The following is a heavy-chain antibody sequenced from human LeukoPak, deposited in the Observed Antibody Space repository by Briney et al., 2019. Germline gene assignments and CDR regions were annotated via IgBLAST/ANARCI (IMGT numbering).Heavy chain of an antibody. CDR2: IGTAGDT. D-gene: IGHD3-10*01. CDR3: TRVLGVILYDD. Sequence: GGSLRLSCAASGFTFSIFDMHWVRQATGKGLEWVSAIGTAGDTYYPGSVKGRFTISRENAKNSLYLQMNSLRAGDTAVYYCTRVLGVILYDDWGQGILVTVSS. CDR1: GFTFSIFD. V-gene: IGHV3-13*01. J-gene: IGHJ4*02.